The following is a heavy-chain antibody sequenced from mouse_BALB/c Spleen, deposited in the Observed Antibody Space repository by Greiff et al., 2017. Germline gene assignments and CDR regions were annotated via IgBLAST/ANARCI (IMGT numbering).Heavy chain of an antibody. Sequence: EVQVVESGGGLVQPKGSLKLSCAASGFTFNTYAMHWVCQAPGKGLEWVARIRSKSNNYATYYADSVKDRFTISRDDSQSMLYLQMNNLKTEDTAMYYCVRGSAMDYWGQGTSVTVSS. J-gene: IGHJ4*01. CDR3: VRGSAMDY. CDR1: GFTFNTYA. CDR2: IRSKSNNYAT. V-gene: IGHV10-3*03.